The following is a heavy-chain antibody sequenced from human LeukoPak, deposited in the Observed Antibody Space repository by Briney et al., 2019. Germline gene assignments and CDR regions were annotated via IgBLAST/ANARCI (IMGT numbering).Heavy chain of an antibody. CDR3: ASRKLGNDY. J-gene: IGHJ4*02. CDR1: GGSVSDYY. V-gene: IGHV4-59*02. Sequence: SETLSLTCTISGGSVSDYYWSWVRQSPGKGLEWLGYIYYTGGTTYNPSLKSRVTISADTSKNQFSLKLSSVTAADTAVYYCASRKLGNDYWGQGTLVTVSS. D-gene: IGHD7-27*01. CDR2: IYYTGGT.